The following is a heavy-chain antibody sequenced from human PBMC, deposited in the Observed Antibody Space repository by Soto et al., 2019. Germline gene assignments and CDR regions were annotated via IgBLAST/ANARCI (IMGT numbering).Heavy chain of an antibody. J-gene: IGHJ4*02. CDR1: GFTFFSYS. D-gene: IGHD3-10*01. Sequence: EVRLVESGGGLVQPGGSLRLSCAASGFTFFSYSMNWVRQAPGKGLEWVSYISTGGGTIYYADSVKGRFTISRDNAKNSLSLQMNSLRAEDTAVYYCATGRGIYWGQGILVTVSS. V-gene: IGHV3-48*01. CDR2: ISTGGGTI. CDR3: ATGRGIY.